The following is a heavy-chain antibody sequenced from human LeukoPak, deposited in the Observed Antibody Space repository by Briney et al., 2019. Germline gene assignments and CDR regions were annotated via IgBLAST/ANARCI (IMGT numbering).Heavy chain of an antibody. Sequence: PSETLSLTCAVYGGFFSGYYWSWIRQPPGKGLEWIGSIDYSGSTNYNPSLKSRATIFVDTSKNQFSLKLSSFTAADTAVYYCARLLWFGESPLFDYWGQGTLVTVSS. V-gene: IGHV4-34*01. CDR2: IDYSGST. D-gene: IGHD3-10*01. J-gene: IGHJ4*02. CDR1: GGFFSGYY. CDR3: ARLLWFGESPLFDY.